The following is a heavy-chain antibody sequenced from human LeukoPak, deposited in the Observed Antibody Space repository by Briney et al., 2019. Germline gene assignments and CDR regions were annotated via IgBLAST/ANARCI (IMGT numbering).Heavy chain of an antibody. J-gene: IGHJ4*02. D-gene: IGHD3-22*01. Sequence: GASVKVSCKASGYTFTGYYMHWVRQAPGQGLEWMGWINPNSGGTNYAQKFQGRVTMTRDTSISTAYMELSRLRSDDTAVYYGARGSYDSSGYFGYWGQGTLVTVSS. CDR3: ARGSYDSSGYFGY. CDR1: GYTFTGYY. V-gene: IGHV1-2*02. CDR2: INPNSGGT.